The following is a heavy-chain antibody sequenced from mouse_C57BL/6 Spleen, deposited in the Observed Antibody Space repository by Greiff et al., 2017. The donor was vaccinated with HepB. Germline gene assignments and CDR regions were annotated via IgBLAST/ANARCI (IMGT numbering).Heavy chain of an antibody. J-gene: IGHJ1*03. CDR3: ARDYGSSYWYFDV. Sequence: VQLKQSVAELVRPGASVKLSCTASGFNIKNPYMHWVKQRPEQGLEWIGRIDPANGNTKYAPKFQGKATITADTSSNTAYLQLSSLTSEDTAIYYCARDYGSSYWYFDVWGTGTTVTVSS. V-gene: IGHV14-3*01. CDR1: GFNIKNPY. CDR2: IDPANGNT. D-gene: IGHD1-1*01.